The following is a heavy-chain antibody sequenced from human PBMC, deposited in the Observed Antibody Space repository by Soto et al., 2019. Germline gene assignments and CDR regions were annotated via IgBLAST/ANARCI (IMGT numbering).Heavy chain of an antibody. Sequence: SVKVSCKASGGTFSSYAISWVRQAPGQGLEWMGGIIPIFGTANYAQKFQGRVTITADESTSTAYMELSSLRSEDTAVYYCARDGVGVTIFGVVKYYYYGMDVWGQGTTVTVSS. D-gene: IGHD3-3*01. J-gene: IGHJ6*02. V-gene: IGHV1-69*13. CDR3: ARDGVGVTIFGVVKYYYYGMDV. CDR2: IIPIFGTA. CDR1: GGTFSSYA.